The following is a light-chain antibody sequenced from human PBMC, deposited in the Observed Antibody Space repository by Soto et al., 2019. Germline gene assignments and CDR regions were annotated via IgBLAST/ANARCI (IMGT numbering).Light chain of an antibody. CDR1: SSDVGGYNY. CDR2: EVN. Sequence: QSALTQPPSASGSPGQSVTISCTGTSSDVGGYNYVSWYQQHPGKAPKVMIYEVNKRPSGVPDRFSGSKSGNTASLTVSGLQAEDEADYYCKSYTGINNLVFGGGTQLTVL. CDR3: KSYTGINNLV. J-gene: IGLJ3*02. V-gene: IGLV2-8*01.